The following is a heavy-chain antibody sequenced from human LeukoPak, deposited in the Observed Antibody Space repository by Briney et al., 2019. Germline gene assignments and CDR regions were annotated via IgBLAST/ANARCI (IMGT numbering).Heavy chain of an antibody. V-gene: IGHV4-30-2*01. CDR2: IYHSGST. CDR1: DGSISSGGYS. J-gene: IGHJ6*02. D-gene: IGHD2-15*01. Sequence: PSETLSLTCAVSDGSISSGGYSWSWIRQPPGKGLEWIGYIYHSGSTYYNPSLKSRVTISVDRSKNQFSLKLSSVTAADTAVYYCAREDEDTNSVDVWGQGTTVTVSS. CDR3: AREDEDTNSVDV.